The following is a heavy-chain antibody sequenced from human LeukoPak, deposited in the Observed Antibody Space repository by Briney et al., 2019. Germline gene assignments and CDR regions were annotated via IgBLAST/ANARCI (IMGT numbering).Heavy chain of an antibody. CDR3: ARVSVRGASRDFDY. CDR1: GYTFTGYY. J-gene: IGHJ4*02. CDR2: INPNSGGT. Sequence: ASVKVSCKASGYTFTGYYMHWVRQAPGQGLEWMGWINPNSGGTNYAQKFQGRVTMTRDTSISTAYMELSRLRSDDTAVYYCARVSVRGASRDFDYWGQGTLVTVSS. V-gene: IGHV1-2*02. D-gene: IGHD3-10*01.